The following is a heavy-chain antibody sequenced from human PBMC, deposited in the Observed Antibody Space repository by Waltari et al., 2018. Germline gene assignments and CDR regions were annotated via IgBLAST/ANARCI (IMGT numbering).Heavy chain of an antibody. D-gene: IGHD6-19*01. CDR1: GGSISSYY. CDR3: AGDSGWSYYFDY. V-gene: IGHV4-59*01. Sequence: QVQLQESGPGLVKPSETLSLTCTVSGGSISSYYWSWIRQPPGKGLEWIGYIYSSGSTNYNPSLKSLVTISVDTSKNQFSLKLSSVTAADTAVYYCAGDSGWSYYFDYWGQGTLVTVSS. J-gene: IGHJ4*02. CDR2: IYSSGST.